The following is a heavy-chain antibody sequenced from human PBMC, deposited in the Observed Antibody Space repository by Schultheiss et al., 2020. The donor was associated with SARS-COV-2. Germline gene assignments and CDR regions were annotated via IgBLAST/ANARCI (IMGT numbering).Heavy chain of an antibody. CDR2: ISSSADTI. CDR3: ARGSGGGYEFDY. D-gene: IGHD5-12*01. Sequence: GGSLRLSCAASGFTFSSYAMSWVRQAPGKGLEWVSYISSSADTIYYADSVKGRFTISRDNAKNSLFLQMDSLTAEDTGVYYCARGSGGGYEFDYWGQGTLVTVSS. CDR1: GFTFSSYA. V-gene: IGHV3-48*03. J-gene: IGHJ4*02.